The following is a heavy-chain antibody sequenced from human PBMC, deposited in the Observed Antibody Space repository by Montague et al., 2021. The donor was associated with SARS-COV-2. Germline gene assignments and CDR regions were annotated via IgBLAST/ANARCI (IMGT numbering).Heavy chain of an antibody. Sequence: SLRPSCPASGFTFSSYAISWVRQAPGKGLEWVSAISGSGGSTYYXDSVKGRFTISRDNSKNTLYLQMNSLRAEDTAVYYCAKDYRGIAAAGTYYYYGMDVWGQGTTVTVSS. J-gene: IGHJ6*02. CDR2: ISGSGGST. CDR3: AKDYRGIAAAGTYYYYGMDV. V-gene: IGHV3-23*01. D-gene: IGHD6-13*01. CDR1: GFTFSSYA.